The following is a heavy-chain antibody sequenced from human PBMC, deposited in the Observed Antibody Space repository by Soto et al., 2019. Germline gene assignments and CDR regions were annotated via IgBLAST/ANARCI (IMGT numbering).Heavy chain of an antibody. CDR2: INSDGSST. J-gene: IGHJ5*02. CDR1: GFTFSSYS. CDR3: ARAFRYYDILTGYYTENWFDP. D-gene: IGHD3-9*01. V-gene: IGHV3-74*01. Sequence: GGSLRLSCAASGFTFSSYSMNWVRQAPGKGLEWVSRINSDGSSTSYADPVKGRFTISRDNAENTLYLQMNSLRAEDTAVYYCARAFRYYDILTGYYTENWFDPWGQGTLVTVSS.